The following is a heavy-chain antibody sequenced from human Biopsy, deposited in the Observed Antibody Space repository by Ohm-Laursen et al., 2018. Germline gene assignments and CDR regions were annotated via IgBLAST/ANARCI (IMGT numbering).Heavy chain of an antibody. V-gene: IGHV4-34*01. Sequence: SDTLSLTGVVYGESYNGYYWSWIRQTPGKGLEWIGEISHRGSTNYNPSLKSRVPISVDTSKNQFSLKLRSVTAADTAVYYCARAVDYYDPYYYYGLDVWGQGTTVTVSS. J-gene: IGHJ6*02. CDR2: ISHRGST. CDR1: GESYNGYY. CDR3: ARAVDYYDPYYYYGLDV. D-gene: IGHD3-16*01.